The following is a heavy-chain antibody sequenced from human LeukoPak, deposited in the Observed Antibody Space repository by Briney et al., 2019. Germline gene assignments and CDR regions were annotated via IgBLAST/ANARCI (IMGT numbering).Heavy chain of an antibody. CDR1: GGSFSGYY. J-gene: IGHJ4*02. V-gene: IGHV4-34*01. CDR3: ARVWDFMYSSGWIDY. D-gene: IGHD6-19*01. Sequence: SETLSLTCAVYGGSFSGYYWSWIRQPPGKGLEWIGEINHSGSTNYNPSLKSRVTISVDTSKNQFSLKLSSVAAAYTAVYYCARVWDFMYSSGWIDYWGQGTLVTVSS. CDR2: INHSGST.